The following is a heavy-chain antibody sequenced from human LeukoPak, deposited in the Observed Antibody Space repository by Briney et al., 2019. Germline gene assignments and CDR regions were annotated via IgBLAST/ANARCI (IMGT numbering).Heavy chain of an antibody. Sequence: SETLSLTCTVSGGSISSYYWSWIRQPPGKGLEWIGYIYYSGSTNYNPSLKIRVTISVDTSKNQFSMKLSSVTAAATAVYYCASLAYYASIFQHRGQGTLVTVSS. CDR3: ASLAYYASIFQH. CDR2: IYYSGST. J-gene: IGHJ1*01. D-gene: IGHD2/OR15-2a*01. V-gene: IGHV4-59*01. CDR1: GGSISSYY.